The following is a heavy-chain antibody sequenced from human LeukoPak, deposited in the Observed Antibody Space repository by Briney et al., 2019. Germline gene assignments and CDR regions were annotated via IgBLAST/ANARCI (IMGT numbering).Heavy chain of an antibody. V-gene: IGHV3-23*01. CDR3: AKDLGAAAGTVVRYYFDY. CDR1: GFPFSSYA. CDR2: ITGSGGTT. D-gene: IGHD6-13*01. Sequence: GGSLRLSCAASGFPFSSYAMHWVRQAPGKGLKWVSAITGSGGTTYYAGAAKGRFTISRDNSKNTLYLQMNSLRVEDTAVYYCAKDLGAAAGTVVRYYFDYWGQGTLVTVSS. J-gene: IGHJ4*02.